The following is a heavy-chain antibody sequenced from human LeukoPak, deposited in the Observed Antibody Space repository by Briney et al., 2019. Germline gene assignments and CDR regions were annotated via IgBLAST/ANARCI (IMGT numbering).Heavy chain of an antibody. CDR1: GGSISSYY. CDR3: ARGGIAARPDWFGP. Sequence: PSETLSLTCTVSGGSISSYYWSWIRQPPGKGLEWIGYIYYSGSTNYNPSLKSRVTISVDTSKNQFSLKLSSVTAADTAVYYCARGGIAARPDWFGPWGQGTLVTVSS. J-gene: IGHJ5*02. D-gene: IGHD6-6*01. CDR2: IYYSGST. V-gene: IGHV4-59*01.